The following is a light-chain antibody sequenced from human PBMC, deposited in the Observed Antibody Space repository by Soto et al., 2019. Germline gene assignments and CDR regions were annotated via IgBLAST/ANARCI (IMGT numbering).Light chain of an antibody. Sequence: EIVFTQSPATLSVAAVERATLSCRASQSVSSYLAWYQQKPGQAPRLLIYDASNRATGIPARFSGSGSGTDFTLTISSLQAEDVAIYYCQQYYDTPSTFGQGTKVDIK. J-gene: IGKJ1*01. V-gene: IGKV3-11*01. CDR2: DAS. CDR3: QQYYDTPST. CDR1: QSVSSY.